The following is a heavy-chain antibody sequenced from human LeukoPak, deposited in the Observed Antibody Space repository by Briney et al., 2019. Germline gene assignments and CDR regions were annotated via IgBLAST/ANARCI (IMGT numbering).Heavy chain of an antibody. CDR3: ARAHDYGGNSAGY. Sequence: PGGSLRLSCAASGFTFNRYNMNWVRRAPGKGLEWVSSISTSSSYIYYADSVRGRFTISRDNAKNSLYLQMNSLRAEDTAVYYCARAHDYGGNSAGYWGQGTLVTVSS. D-gene: IGHD4-23*01. J-gene: IGHJ4*02. CDR2: ISTSSSYI. V-gene: IGHV3-21*01. CDR1: GFTFNRYN.